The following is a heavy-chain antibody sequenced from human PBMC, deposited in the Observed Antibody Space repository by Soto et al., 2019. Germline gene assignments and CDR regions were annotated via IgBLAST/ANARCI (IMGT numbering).Heavy chain of an antibody. D-gene: IGHD3-3*01. J-gene: IGHJ5*02. V-gene: IGHV4-34*01. Sequence: SETLSLTCAVYGGSVNGYYWNWIRQPAGKGLEWMGEINHTGGTHYNPSLKSRVTMSVDTSKNQFSLRLSSVTAADTAIYYCATRITVFGLLIPPFDPWGQRTQVTVS. CDR1: GGSVNGYY. CDR2: INHTGGT. CDR3: ATRITVFGLLIPPFDP.